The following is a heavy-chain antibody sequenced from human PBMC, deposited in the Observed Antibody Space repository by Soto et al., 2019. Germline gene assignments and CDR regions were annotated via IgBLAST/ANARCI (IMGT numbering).Heavy chain of an antibody. J-gene: IGHJ4*02. V-gene: IGHV4-61*01. CDR2: IYHSGST. D-gene: IGHD3-16*01. CDR3: ARVAIDFDYFWGSPNYFDS. Sequence: SETLSLTCSVSGGSVSSGSYYWSWIRQSPEKGLEWIGYIYHSGSTNYNPSLQSRVTISVDMSKNHFSLNLNSVTAADTAVYYCARVAIDFDYFWGSPNYFDSWGQGTLVTVSS. CDR1: GGSVSSGSYY.